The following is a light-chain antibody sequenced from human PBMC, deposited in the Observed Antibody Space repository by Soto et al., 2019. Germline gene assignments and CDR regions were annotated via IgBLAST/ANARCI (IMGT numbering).Light chain of an antibody. CDR3: QQYNSYPWT. V-gene: IGKV1-39*01. CDR1: QSISHF. J-gene: IGKJ1*01. CDR2: GAS. Sequence: DIEMTQSPSSLSASVGDSVTITCRASQSISHFLNWYQQKPGKAPRVLIYGASTLKGGVPSRFSGSGSGTEFTLTISSLQPEDFATYYCQQYNSYPWTFGQGTKVVIK.